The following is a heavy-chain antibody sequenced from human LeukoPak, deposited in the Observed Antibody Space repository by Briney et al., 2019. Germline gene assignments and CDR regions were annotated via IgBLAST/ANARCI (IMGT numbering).Heavy chain of an antibody. CDR3: ARDKKDYDFWSGLYYYYMDI. D-gene: IGHD3-3*01. V-gene: IGHV3-7*01. Sequence: GGSLRLSCAASGFSFSTYWMSWVRQAPGKGLGWVANIKQDGSEKYYMDSVKGRFTISRDNAKNSLYLQMNSLRAEDTAVYYCARDKKDYDFWSGLYYYYMDIWGEGTTVTVSS. CDR2: IKQDGSEK. CDR1: GFSFSTYW. J-gene: IGHJ6*03.